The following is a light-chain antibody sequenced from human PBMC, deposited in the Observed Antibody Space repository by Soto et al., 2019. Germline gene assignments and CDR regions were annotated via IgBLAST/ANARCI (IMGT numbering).Light chain of an antibody. Sequence: AIQLTQSPSSLSASVGDRVTITCRASQGISSGLAWHQQKPGKAPKLLIYVASSLESGVPSRFSGSGSGTEFTLTISSLRPEDFATYYCQQFHSYPPITFGQGTRLEIK. CDR3: QQFHSYPPIT. J-gene: IGKJ5*01. CDR2: VAS. V-gene: IGKV1-13*02. CDR1: QGISSG.